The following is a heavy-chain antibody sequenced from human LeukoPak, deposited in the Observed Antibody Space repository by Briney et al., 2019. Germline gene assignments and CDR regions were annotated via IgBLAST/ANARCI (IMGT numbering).Heavy chain of an antibody. D-gene: IGHD3-22*01. V-gene: IGHV3-23*01. CDR2: ISDGGGRT. CDR3: AKRLDSSDYYSSFDY. J-gene: IGHJ4*02. CDR1: GFTFSSYA. Sequence: GGSLRLSCAASGFTFSSYAMSWVRRAPGEGLEWVSSISDGGGRTYYADSVRGRFTISRDISKNTLYLQMNSLRAEDTAVYYCAKRLDSSDYYSSFDYWGRGTLVTVSS.